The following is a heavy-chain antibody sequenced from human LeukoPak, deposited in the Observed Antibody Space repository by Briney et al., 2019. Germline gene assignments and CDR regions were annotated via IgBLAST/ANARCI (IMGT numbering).Heavy chain of an antibody. V-gene: IGHV3-21*01. CDR2: ISSSSSYI. J-gene: IGHJ3*02. Sequence: GGSLRLSCAASGFTFSTYTMNWVRTAPGKGLGWVSSISSSSSYIYYADSVKGRFTISRDNAKNSLYLQMNSLRAEDTAVYYCARGRVAVIEVGYDAFDIWGQGTMVTVSS. D-gene: IGHD3-22*01. CDR1: GFTFSTYT. CDR3: ARGRVAVIEVGYDAFDI.